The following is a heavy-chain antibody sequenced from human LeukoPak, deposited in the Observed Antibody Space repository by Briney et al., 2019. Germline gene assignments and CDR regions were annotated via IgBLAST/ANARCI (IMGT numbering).Heavy chain of an antibody. V-gene: IGHV4-59*08. Sequence: SETLSLTCTVSGGSISSYYWSWIRQPPGKGLEWIGYIYYSGSTNYNPSLKSRVTISVDTSKNQFSLKLSSVTAADTAVYYCARATGDYDVPNSYWGQGTLVTVSS. CDR3: ARATGDYDVPNSY. CDR2: IYYSGST. J-gene: IGHJ4*02. D-gene: IGHD4-17*01. CDR1: GGSISSYY.